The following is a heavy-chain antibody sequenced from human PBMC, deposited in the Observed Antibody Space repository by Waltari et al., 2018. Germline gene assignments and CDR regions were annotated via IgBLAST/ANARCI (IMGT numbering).Heavy chain of an antibody. J-gene: IGHJ6*03. CDR1: GGSLSGYH. V-gene: IGHV4-34*02. Sequence: QVQLQQWGAGLLKPSETLSLTCDVSGGSLSGYHWTWIRQPPGKGLEWIGAINDSGRTTSTPSLESRVTVSIDTANNQFSLRVRSVPAADTAVYYCARVFGYYYYYMDVWGKGTTVTISS. CDR2: INDSGRT. D-gene: IGHD3-3*01. CDR3: ARVFGYYYYYMDV.